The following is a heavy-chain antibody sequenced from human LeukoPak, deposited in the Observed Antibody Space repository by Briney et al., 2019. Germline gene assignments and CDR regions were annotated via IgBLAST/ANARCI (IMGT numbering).Heavy chain of an antibody. CDR2: IIPILGIA. CDR3: ARGLYGSGSPSYYYYGMDV. Sequence: ASVKVSCKASGGTFSSYAISWVRQAPGQGLEWMGRIIPILGIADYAQKFQGRVTITADKSTSTAYMELSSLRSEDTAVYYCARGLYGSGSPSYYYYGMDVWGQGTTVTVSS. J-gene: IGHJ6*02. CDR1: GGTFSSYA. D-gene: IGHD3-10*01. V-gene: IGHV1-69*04.